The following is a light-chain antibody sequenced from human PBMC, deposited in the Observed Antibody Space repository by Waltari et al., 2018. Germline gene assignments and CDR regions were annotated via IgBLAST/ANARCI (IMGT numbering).Light chain of an antibody. V-gene: IGKV4-1*01. CDR2: WAS. Sequence: DIVMTQSPDSLAVSLGESATLHCKSSQRVLNSSTNKNYLAWYQQKPGQPPKLLIYWASTRESGVPDRFSGSGSGTDFTLTISSLQAEDVAVYYCQHYYSSPLTFGGGTKVEIK. CDR3: QHYYSSPLT. J-gene: IGKJ4*01. CDR1: QRVLNSSTNKNY.